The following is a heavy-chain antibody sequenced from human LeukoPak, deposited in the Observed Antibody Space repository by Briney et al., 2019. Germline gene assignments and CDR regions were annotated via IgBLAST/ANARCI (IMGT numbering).Heavy chain of an antibody. CDR2: IYHSGST. J-gene: IGHJ4*02. D-gene: IGHD4-17*01. CDR3: GEGNGDYGPHYFDY. CDR1: GYSISSGYY. Sequence: PSETLSLTCSVSGYSISSGYYWGWIRQPPGKGLEWIGSIYHSGSTYYNPSLKSRVTISVDTSKNQFSLKLSSVTAADTAVYYCGEGNGDYGPHYFDYWGQGTLVTVSS. V-gene: IGHV4-38-2*02.